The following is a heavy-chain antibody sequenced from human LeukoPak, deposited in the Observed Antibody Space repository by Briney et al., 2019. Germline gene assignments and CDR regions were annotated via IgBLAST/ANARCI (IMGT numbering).Heavy chain of an antibody. CDR1: GFTVSSYY. J-gene: IGHJ6*03. V-gene: IGHV3-53*01. Sequence: GGSLRLSCAASGFTVSSYYMSWVRQAPGKGLEWVSVIYSGGSTYYAGSVKGRFTISRDNSKNTLYLQMNSLRAEDTAVYNCARRGCRSTSCYDYYYYMDVWGKGTTVTVSS. D-gene: IGHD2-2*01. CDR2: IYSGGST. CDR3: ARRGCRSTSCYDYYYYMDV.